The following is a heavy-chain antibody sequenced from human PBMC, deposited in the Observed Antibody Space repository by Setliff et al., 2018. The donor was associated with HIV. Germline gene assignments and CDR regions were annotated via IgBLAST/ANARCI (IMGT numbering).Heavy chain of an antibody. D-gene: IGHD6-13*01. Sequence: ASVKVSCKASGYTFISYGITWVRQAPGQGLEWMGWISTYNGNTKYAQKLQGRVTMTRDTFTSTAYMEMRSLRSDDTAVYYCARLRIGSSSWRQLDYWGQGTLVTVSS. CDR2: ISTYNGNT. CDR1: GYTFISYG. J-gene: IGHJ4*02. V-gene: IGHV1-18*01. CDR3: ARLRIGSSSWRQLDY.